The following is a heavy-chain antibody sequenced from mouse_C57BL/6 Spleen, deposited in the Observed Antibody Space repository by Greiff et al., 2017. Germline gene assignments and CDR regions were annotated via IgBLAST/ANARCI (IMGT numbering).Heavy chain of an antibody. CDR1: GYTFTDYN. CDR3: ARRGKITPYAMDY. J-gene: IGHJ4*01. CDR2: INPNNGGT. V-gene: IGHV1-22*01. Sequence: EVQLQQSGPELVKPGASVKMSCKASGYTFTDYNMHWVKQSPGKSLEWIGYINPNNGGTTYNQKFKGKATLTVNKSSSTVYMELRSLTSEDSAVYYCARRGKITPYAMDYWGQGTSVTVSS. D-gene: IGHD1-1*01.